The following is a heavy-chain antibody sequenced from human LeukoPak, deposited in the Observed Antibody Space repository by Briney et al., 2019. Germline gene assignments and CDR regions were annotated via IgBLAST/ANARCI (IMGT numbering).Heavy chain of an antibody. D-gene: IGHD2-2*01. V-gene: IGHV1-2*04. Sequence: ASVKVSCKASGYTFTGYYMHWVRQAPGQGLEWMGRINPNSGGTNYAQKFQGWVTMTRDTSISTAYMELSRLRSDDTAVYYCARESGVCSSTSCYYYYYGMDVWGQGTTVTVSS. J-gene: IGHJ6*02. CDR2: INPNSGGT. CDR1: GYTFTGYY. CDR3: ARESGVCSSTSCYYYYYGMDV.